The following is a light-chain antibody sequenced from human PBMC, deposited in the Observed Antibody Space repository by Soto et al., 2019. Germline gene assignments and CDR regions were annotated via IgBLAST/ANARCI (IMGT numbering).Light chain of an antibody. CDR2: AAS. Sequence: IVLTQSPATLSFSSGIRATLSFRASQNISSYLIWYQQKPGQAPRLLIYAASSRATGIPDRFSGSGSGTDFTLTISRLEPEDFAVYYCHQYGTSVGTFGQGTKVDIK. CDR1: QNISSY. V-gene: IGKV3-20*01. J-gene: IGKJ1*01. CDR3: HQYGTSVGT.